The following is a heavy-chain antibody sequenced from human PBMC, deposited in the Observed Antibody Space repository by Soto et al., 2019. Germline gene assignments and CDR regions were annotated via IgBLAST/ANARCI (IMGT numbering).Heavy chain of an antibody. Sequence: SGLAGEPTQTLRLTCTFSGFSLSTSGMCVSWIRQPPGKALEWLARIDWDDDKYYSTSLKTRLTISKDTSKNQVVLTMTNMDPVDTATYYCARIRAEYCSSTSCPYYFDYWGQGTLVTVSS. CDR2: IDWDDDK. V-gene: IGHV2-70*11. CDR1: GFSLSTSGMC. J-gene: IGHJ4*02. CDR3: ARIRAEYCSSTSCPYYFDY. D-gene: IGHD2-2*01.